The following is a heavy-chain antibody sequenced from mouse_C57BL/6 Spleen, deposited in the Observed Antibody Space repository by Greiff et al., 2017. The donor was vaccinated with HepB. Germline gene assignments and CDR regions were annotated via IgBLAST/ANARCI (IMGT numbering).Heavy chain of an antibody. D-gene: IGHD2-4*01. J-gene: IGHJ1*03. Sequence: EVHLVESGPGLVKPSQSLSLTCSVTGYSITSGYYWNWIRQFPGNKLEWMGYISYDGSNNYNPSLKNRISITRDTSKNQFFLKLNSVTTEDTATYYCARMGLRRGDWYFDVWGTGTTVTVSS. CDR3: ARMGLRRGDWYFDV. CDR2: ISYDGSN. CDR1: GYSITSGYY. V-gene: IGHV3-6*01.